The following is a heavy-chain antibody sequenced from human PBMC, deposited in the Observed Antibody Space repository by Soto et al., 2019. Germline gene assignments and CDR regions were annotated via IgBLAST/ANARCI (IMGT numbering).Heavy chain of an antibody. CDR2: IYYSGST. V-gene: IGHV4-61*01. CDR1: GGSVSSGSYY. J-gene: IGHJ4*02. CDR3: ARGRGYSYGYYFDY. D-gene: IGHD5-18*01. Sequence: SSETLSLTCTVSGGSVSSGSYYWSWIRQPPGKGLEWIGYIYYSGSTNYNPSLKSRVTISVDTSKNQFSLKLSSVTAADTAVYYCARGRGYSYGYYFDYWGQGTLVTVSS.